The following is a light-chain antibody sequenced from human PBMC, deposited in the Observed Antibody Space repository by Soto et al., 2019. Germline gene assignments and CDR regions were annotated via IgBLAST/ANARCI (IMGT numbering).Light chain of an antibody. J-gene: IGKJ1*01. CDR2: KAS. V-gene: IGKV1-5*03. Sequence: DIQMTQSPSTLSASVGDRVTITCRASQSVSTWLAWYQQKPGKAPKLLIYKASNLESGVPSRFTGSGSGTEFTLTISSLQPDDFATYYCRHYNSYSEAFGQGTKVDIK. CDR3: RHYNSYSEA. CDR1: QSVSTW.